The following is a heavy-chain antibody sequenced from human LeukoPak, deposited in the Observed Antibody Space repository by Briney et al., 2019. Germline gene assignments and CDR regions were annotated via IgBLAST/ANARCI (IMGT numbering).Heavy chain of an antibody. J-gene: IGHJ4*02. D-gene: IGHD5-12*01. CDR3: ARDRLR. CDR2: ISWNSGSI. V-gene: IGHV3-9*01. Sequence: GRSLRLSCAASGFTFDDYAMHWVRQAPGKGLEWVSGISWNSGSIGYADSVKGRFTISRDNAKNSLYLQMNSLRAEDTAVYYCARDRLRWGQGTLVTVSS. CDR1: GFTFDDYA.